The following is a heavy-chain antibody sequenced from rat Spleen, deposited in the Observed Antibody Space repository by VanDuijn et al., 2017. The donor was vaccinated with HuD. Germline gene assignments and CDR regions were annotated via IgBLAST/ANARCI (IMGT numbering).Heavy chain of an antibody. J-gene: IGHJ3*01. CDR1: GFTFSDYN. CDR3: ATGYTTDYYYGIWFAY. D-gene: IGHD1-6*01. V-gene: IGHV5S10*01. Sequence: EVQLVESGGGLVQPGRSLKLSCAASGFTFSDYNMAWVRQAPKKGLEWVATIIYDGSRTYYRDSVKGRFTISRDNAKSTLYLQMDSLRSEDTATYYCATGYTTDYYYGIWFAYWGQGTLVTVSS. CDR2: IIYDGSRT.